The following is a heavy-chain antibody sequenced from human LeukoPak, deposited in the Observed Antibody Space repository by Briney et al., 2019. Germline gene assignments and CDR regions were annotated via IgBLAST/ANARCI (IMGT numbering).Heavy chain of an antibody. D-gene: IGHD2-15*01. CDR3: ARGYCSGGSCYLVENWFDF. J-gene: IGHJ5*01. CDR1: GYTFSDYY. CDR2: INPKSGDT. V-gene: IGHV1-2*06. Sequence: ASVNVSCKASGYTFSDYYMYWLRQAPGEGLEWMGRINPKSGDTNYAQNFQGRVTMTRDTSMNTAYMELSRLRSDDTAVYFCARGYCSGGSCYLVENWFDFWGQGTLVTVSS.